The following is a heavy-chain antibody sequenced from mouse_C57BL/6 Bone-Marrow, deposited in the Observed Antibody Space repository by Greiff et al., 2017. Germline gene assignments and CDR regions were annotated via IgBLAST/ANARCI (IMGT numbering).Heavy chain of an antibody. CDR3: ARAYGSSYRFDY. CDR2: IHPNSGST. Sequence: QVQLQQPGAELVKPGASVKLSCKASGYTFTSYWMHWVKQRPGQGLEWIGMIHPNSGSTNYNEKFKSKATLTVDKSSSTAYMQLSILTSEDSAVYYCARAYGSSYRFDYWGRGTTLTVSS. CDR1: GYTFTSYW. D-gene: IGHD1-1*01. V-gene: IGHV1-64*01. J-gene: IGHJ2*01.